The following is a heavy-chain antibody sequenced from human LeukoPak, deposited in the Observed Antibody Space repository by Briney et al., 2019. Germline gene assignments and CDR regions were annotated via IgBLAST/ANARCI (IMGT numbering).Heavy chain of an antibody. CDR3: ARGSGYDAPMPKLSDH. Sequence: GGSLRLSCAASGFTFSSYSMNWVRQAPGKGLEWVSSISSSSSYIYYADSVKGRSTISRDNAKNSLYLQMNGLRVEDTAVYYCARGSGYDAPMPKLSDHWGQGTLVTVSS. V-gene: IGHV3-21*01. CDR2: ISSSSSYI. J-gene: IGHJ4*02. CDR1: GFTFSSYS. D-gene: IGHD5-12*01.